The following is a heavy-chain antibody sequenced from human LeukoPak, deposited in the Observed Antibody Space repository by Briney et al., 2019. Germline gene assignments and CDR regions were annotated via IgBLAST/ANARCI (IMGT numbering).Heavy chain of an antibody. V-gene: IGHV1-46*01. J-gene: IGHJ4*02. D-gene: IGHD5-18*01. Sequence: ASVKVSCKASGGTFSNYAINWVRQAPGQGLEWMGIISPSGGSTSYAQTFEGRVTMTRDTSTSTVYMELSSLRSEDTAVYYCARWDENIYGQPQGGSLDYWGQGTLVTVSS. CDR2: ISPSGGST. CDR1: GGTFSNYA. CDR3: ARWDENIYGQPQGGSLDY.